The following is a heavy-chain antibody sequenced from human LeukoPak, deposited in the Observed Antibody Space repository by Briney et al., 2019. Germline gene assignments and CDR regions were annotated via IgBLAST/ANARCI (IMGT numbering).Heavy chain of an antibody. J-gene: IGHJ3*02. D-gene: IGHD6-19*01. CDR1: GGSISSGSYY. CDR3: ARGPSQWLVRYAFDI. V-gene: IGHV4-39*07. Sequence: SETLSLTCTVSGGSISSGSYYWGWIRQPPGKGLEWIGSIYYSGSTYYNPSLKSRVTISVDTSKNQFSLKLSSVTAADTAVYYCARGPSQWLVRYAFDIWGQGTMVTVSS. CDR2: IYYSGST.